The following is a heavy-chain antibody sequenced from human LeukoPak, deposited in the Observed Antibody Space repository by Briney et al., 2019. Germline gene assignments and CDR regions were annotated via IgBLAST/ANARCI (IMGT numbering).Heavy chain of an antibody. V-gene: IGHV4-34*01. CDR1: GGSFSGYY. D-gene: IGHD1-26*01. CDR2: INHSGST. Sequence: PSETLSLTCAVYGGSFSGYYWSWIRQPPGKGLEWIGEINHSGSTNYNPSLKSRVTISVDTSKNQFSLKLSSVTAADTAVYYCARNDLVGANVDWGQGTLVTVSS. CDR3: ARNDLVGANVD. J-gene: IGHJ4*02.